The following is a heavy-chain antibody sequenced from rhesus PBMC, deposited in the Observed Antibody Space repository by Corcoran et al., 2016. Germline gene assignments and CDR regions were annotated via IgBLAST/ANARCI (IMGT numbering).Heavy chain of an antibody. J-gene: IGHJ5-2*02. CDR1: GASISSYW. V-gene: IGHV4-80*01. D-gene: IGHD3-16*01. Sequence: QVQLQESGPGLVKPSETLSLTCAVSGASISSYWLSWIRQPPGKGLEWIGEINGNSGSTYYNPSLKSRVTISKDASKIQFSLKLSSVTAADTAVYYCATGGSYFYNSLDVWGRGGLVTVSS. CDR2: INGNSGST. CDR3: ATGGSYFYNSLDV.